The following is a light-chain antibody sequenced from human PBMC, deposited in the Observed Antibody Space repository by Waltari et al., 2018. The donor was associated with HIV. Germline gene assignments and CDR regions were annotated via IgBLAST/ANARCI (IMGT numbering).Light chain of an antibody. CDR3: QQYSTWPLT. CDR2: GAS. J-gene: IGKJ1*01. CDR1: RSVGRS. V-gene: IGKV3-15*01. Sequence: EVVMTQSPATLLESLGKIANLSCRASRSVGRSLAWYQQKPGRSPRLLIYGASSRASDVPPTFSGSGAGTDFSLSISSLRSDDVGIYYCQQYSTWPLTFGRGTTVEIK.